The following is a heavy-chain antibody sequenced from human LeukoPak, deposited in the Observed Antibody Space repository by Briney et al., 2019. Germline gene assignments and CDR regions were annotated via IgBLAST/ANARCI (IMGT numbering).Heavy chain of an antibody. CDR3: ADLGSRD. J-gene: IGHJ4*02. V-gene: IGHV3-7*01. CDR2: IKDDGSDK. Sequence: QPGGSLRLSCAASGFTFTNAWMTWVRQAPGKGLEWVATIKDDGSDKYYVDSVKGRFTISRDNAKKSLWLQMNSLRVEDTGMYYCADLGSRDWGQGTLVTVSS. D-gene: IGHD3-16*01. CDR1: GFTFTNAW.